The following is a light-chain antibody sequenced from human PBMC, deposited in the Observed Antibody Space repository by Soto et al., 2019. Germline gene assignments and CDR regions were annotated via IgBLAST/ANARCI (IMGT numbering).Light chain of an antibody. CDR2: KAS. J-gene: IGKJ1*01. CDR1: QTISSW. Sequence: DIQMTQSPSTLSVSVGDRVTITCGASQTISSWLAWYQKKPGKAPKLLIYKASTLKSGVPSRLRGSGYGTELTLTISSMKTDDFATYYCQHYNSYSEAFGHGTKVDIK. V-gene: IGKV1-5*03. CDR3: QHYNSYSEA.